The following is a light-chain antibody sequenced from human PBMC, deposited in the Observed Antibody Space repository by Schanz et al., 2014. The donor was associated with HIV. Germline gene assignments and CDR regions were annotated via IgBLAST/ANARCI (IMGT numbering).Light chain of an antibody. V-gene: IGLV6-57*02. J-gene: IGLJ3*02. Sequence: NFMLTQPHSVSESPGKTVTISCTGSSGSIASNYVQWYQQRPGSAPTTVIYEDNQRPSGVPDRFSGSIDSSSNSASLTISGLKTEDEADYYCQSYGDNNAAVFGGGTKLTVL. CDR1: SGSIASNY. CDR3: QSYGDNNAAV. CDR2: EDN.